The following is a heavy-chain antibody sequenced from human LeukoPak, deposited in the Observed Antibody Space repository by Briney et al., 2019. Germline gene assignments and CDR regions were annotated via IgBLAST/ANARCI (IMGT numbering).Heavy chain of an antibody. Sequence: GASVKVSCKASGYIFTGYYLHWVRQAPGQGLEWMGWINPNSGGTSFAQKFQGRVTMTRDTSISTAYMELTRLRSDDTAVYYCARDSSGWVDYWGQGTLVTVSS. CDR2: INPNSGGT. V-gene: IGHV1-2*02. D-gene: IGHD6-19*01. CDR1: GYIFTGYY. CDR3: ARDSSGWVDY. J-gene: IGHJ4*02.